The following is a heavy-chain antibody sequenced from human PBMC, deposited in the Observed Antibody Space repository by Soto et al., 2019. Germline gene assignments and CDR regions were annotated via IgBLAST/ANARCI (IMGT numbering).Heavy chain of an antibody. CDR1: GFTFSSYA. J-gene: IGHJ4*02. CDR3: AKEKWGIVATDTVYFDY. D-gene: IGHD5-12*01. V-gene: IGHV3-23*01. CDR2: ISGSGGST. Sequence: PGGSLRLSCAASGFTFSSYAMSWVRQAPGKGLEWVSAISGSGGSTYYADSVKGRFTISRDNSKNTLYLQMNSLRAEDTAVYYCAKEKWGIVATDTVYFDYWGQGTLVTVSS.